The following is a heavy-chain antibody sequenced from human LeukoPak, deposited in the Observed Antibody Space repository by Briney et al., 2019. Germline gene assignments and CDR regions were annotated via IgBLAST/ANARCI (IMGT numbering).Heavy chain of an antibody. D-gene: IGHD5-12*01. CDR3: TRGRFYDSGGRPGDY. CDR1: GFTFSSYR. CDR2: IRSSSSYI. Sequence: PGGSLRLPCAASGFTFSSYRMNWVRQAPGKGLEWVSSIRSSSSYIYYADSVKGRFTISRDNAKNSLYLQMSSLRVEDTAVYYCTRGRFYDSGGRPGDYWGQGTLVTVSS. J-gene: IGHJ4*02. V-gene: IGHV3-21*01.